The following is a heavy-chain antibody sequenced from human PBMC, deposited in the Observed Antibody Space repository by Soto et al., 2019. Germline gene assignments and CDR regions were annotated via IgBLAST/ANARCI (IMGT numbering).Heavy chain of an antibody. V-gene: IGHV3-48*02. D-gene: IGHD3-9*01. J-gene: IGHJ5*02. CDR1: GFTFSSYS. Sequence: EVQLVESGGGLVQPGGSLRLSCAASGFTFSSYSMNWVRQAPGKGLEWVSYISSSSSTIYYADSVKGRFTISRDNAKNSLYLQMNSLRDEDTAVYYCVRDVSYYDILTGYSNWFDPWGQGTLVTVSS. CDR2: ISSSSSTI. CDR3: VRDVSYYDILTGYSNWFDP.